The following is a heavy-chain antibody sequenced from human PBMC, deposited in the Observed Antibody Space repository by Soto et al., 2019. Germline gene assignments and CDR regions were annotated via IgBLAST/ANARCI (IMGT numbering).Heavy chain of an antibody. V-gene: IGHV3-21*01. D-gene: IGHD3-9*01. J-gene: IGHJ2*01. Sequence: PGKGLKWVSSISRSRSYIYYADSGKGRFTISRDNAKNSLYLQRNSLRAEDTAVYYCERDFFFQAEDGIRDWLPVSAFLLNRSSDL. CDR3: ERDFFFQAEDGIRDWLPVSAFLLNRSSDL. CDR2: ISRSRSYI.